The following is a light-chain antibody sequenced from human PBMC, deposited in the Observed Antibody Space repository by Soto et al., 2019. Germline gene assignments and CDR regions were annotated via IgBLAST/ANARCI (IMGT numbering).Light chain of an antibody. CDR2: EVS. J-gene: IGLJ1*01. CDR3: SSYTSSSTVV. Sequence: QSVLTQPASVSGSPGQSITISCTGTSSDVGGYNYVPWYQQHPGKAPKLMIYEVSNRPSGVSNRFSGSKSGNTASLTISGLQAEDEADYYCSSYTSSSTVVFGTGTKVTVL. CDR1: SSDVGGYNY. V-gene: IGLV2-14*01.